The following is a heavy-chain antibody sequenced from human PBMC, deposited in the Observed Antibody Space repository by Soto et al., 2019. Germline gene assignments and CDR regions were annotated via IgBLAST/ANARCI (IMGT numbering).Heavy chain of an antibody. Sequence: SETLSLTCTVSGGSVSSGSYFWSWMRRAPGKGREWIGHIYFTGNTTYNPSLKSRVTMSVVTSNYLFSLNLSSVTAADTAVYSCARLGGGARGGPFDPWGEVSVVTVSA. CDR2: IYFTGNT. CDR3: ARLGGGARGGPFDP. V-gene: IGHV4-61*01. J-gene: IGHJ5*02. D-gene: IGHD3-16*01. CDR1: GGSVSSGSYF.